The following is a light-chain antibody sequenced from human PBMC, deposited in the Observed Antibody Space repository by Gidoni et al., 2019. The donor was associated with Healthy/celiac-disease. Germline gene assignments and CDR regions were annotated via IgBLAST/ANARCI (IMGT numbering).Light chain of an antibody. CDR1: QSVLYSSNNKNY. CDR3: QQYYSTPLT. CDR2: WAS. J-gene: IGKJ1*01. Sequence: DIVMTQSPDSLAVSLGERATINCKSSQSVLYSSNNKNYLAWYQQKPGQPPKLLISWASTRESGVPDRFSGSGSGTDYTLTSSSLQAEDVAVYYCQQYYSTPLTFGQGTKVEIK. V-gene: IGKV4-1*01.